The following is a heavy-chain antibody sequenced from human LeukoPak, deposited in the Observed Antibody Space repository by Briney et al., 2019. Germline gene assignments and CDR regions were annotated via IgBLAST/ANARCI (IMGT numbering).Heavy chain of an antibody. D-gene: IGHD2-21*01. V-gene: IGHV4-59*01. CDR2: IYYSGST. CDR1: GGSISSYY. Sequence: SKTLSLTCTVSGGSISSYYWSWIRQPPGKGLEWIGYIYYSGSTNYNPSLKSRVTISVDTSKNQFSLKLSSVTAADTAVYYCASVDFDYWGQGTLVTVSS. J-gene: IGHJ4*02. CDR3: ASVDFDY.